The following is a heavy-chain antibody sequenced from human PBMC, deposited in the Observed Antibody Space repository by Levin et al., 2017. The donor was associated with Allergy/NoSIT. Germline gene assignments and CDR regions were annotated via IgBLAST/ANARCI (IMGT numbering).Heavy chain of an antibody. Sequence: GESLKISCKASGYTFTAYYMHWVRQAPGQGLEWMGRINPNSGGTHYAQKFQGGVTMTRDTSISTAYMELGMLRSDDTAVYYCARASNYCSGRSGDYFDYWGQGTLVTVSS. CDR1: GYTFTAYY. J-gene: IGHJ4*02. CDR3: ARASNYCSGRSGDYFDY. D-gene: IGHD2-15*01. CDR2: INPNSGGT. V-gene: IGHV1-2*06.